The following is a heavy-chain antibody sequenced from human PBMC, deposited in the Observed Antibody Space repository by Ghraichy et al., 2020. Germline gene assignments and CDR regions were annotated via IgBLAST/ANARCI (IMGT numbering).Heavy chain of an antibody. V-gene: IGHV1-3*03. CDR2: ITPGNGHT. J-gene: IGHJ6*02. D-gene: IGHD2-15*01. CDR1: GYTFSTYT. Sequence: ASVKVSCRASGYTFSTYTIHWVRQAPGQTFQWMGWITPGNGHTKYSQEMQGRVTITSDTSANTAYMELSSLRSEDMSLYYCARGGYCSGDDCYSSFGMDVWGQGTPVTVSS. CDR3: ARGGYCSGDDCYSSFGMDV.